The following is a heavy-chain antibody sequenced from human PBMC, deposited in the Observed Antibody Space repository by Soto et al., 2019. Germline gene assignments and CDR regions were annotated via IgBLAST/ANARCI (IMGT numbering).Heavy chain of an antibody. Sequence: QVQLQQWGAGLLKPSETLSLTCAVYGGSFSGYYWSWIRQPPGKGLEWIGEINHSGSTNYNPSLRGRVTISVDKSKNQFSLKLSSVTAADTAVYYCAKTMAMVRGVKGWFDPWGQGTLVTVSS. J-gene: IGHJ5*02. CDR1: GGSFSGYY. CDR3: AKTMAMVRGVKGWFDP. V-gene: IGHV4-34*01. CDR2: INHSGST. D-gene: IGHD3-10*01.